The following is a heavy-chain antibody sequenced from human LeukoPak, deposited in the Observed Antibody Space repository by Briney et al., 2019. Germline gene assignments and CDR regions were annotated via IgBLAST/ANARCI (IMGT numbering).Heavy chain of an antibody. CDR1: GFTFSNFW. V-gene: IGHV3-33*08. J-gene: IGHJ3*02. CDR3: ARERYPNYYDSSGAFDI. CDR2: IWYDGSNK. Sequence: GESLRLSCTASGFTFSNFWMGWVRQAPGKGLEWVAVIWYDGSNKYYADSVKGRFTISRDNSKNTLYLQMNSLRAEDTAVYYCARERYPNYYDSSGAFDIWGQGTMVTVSS. D-gene: IGHD3-22*01.